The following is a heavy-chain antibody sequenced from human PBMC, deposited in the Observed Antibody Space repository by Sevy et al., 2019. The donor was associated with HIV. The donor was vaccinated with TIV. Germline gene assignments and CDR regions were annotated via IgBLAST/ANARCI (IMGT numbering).Heavy chain of an antibody. CDR1: GYTFTSYG. Sequence: ASVKVSCKASGYTFTSYGISWVRQAPGQGLEWMGWISAYNGNTNYAQKIQGRVTMTTDTSTSTAYMELRSLRSDDTAVYYCAKVDPPYSSSWDNWFDPWGQGTLVTVSS. D-gene: IGHD6-13*01. J-gene: IGHJ5*02. CDR3: AKVDPPYSSSWDNWFDP. V-gene: IGHV1-18*01. CDR2: ISAYNGNT.